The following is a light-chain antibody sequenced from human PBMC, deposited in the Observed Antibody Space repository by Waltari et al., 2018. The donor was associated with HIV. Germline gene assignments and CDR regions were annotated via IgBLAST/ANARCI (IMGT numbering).Light chain of an antibody. Sequence: ENVLTQSPATLSLSPGERATLSCRSSQSVSSLLAWYQQKPGQAPRLLIYDASNRATGTPPRFSGIGSGTDFTLSISSLEPEDFAVYYCQQRSSWPLTFGGGTKVEIK. CDR2: DAS. J-gene: IGKJ4*01. CDR3: QQRSSWPLT. CDR1: QSVSSL. V-gene: IGKV3-11*01.